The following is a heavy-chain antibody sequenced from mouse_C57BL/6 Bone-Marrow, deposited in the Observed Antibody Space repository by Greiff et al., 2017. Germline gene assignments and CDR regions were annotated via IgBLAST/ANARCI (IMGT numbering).Heavy chain of an antibody. J-gene: IGHJ2*01. CDR2: IDPNSGGT. V-gene: IGHV1-72*01. Sequence: QVHVKQPGAELVKPGASVKLSCKASGYTFTSYWMHWVKQRPGRGLEWIGRIDPNSGGTKYNEKFKSKATLTVDKPSSTAYIHLSSLKSEDSAVYYCARSPFTTVVGNYFDYWGQGTTLTVSS. D-gene: IGHD1-1*01. CDR1: GYTFTSYW. CDR3: ARSPFTTVVGNYFDY.